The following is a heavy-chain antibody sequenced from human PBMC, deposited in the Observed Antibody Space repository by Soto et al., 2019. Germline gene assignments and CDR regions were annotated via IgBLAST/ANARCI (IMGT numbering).Heavy chain of an antibody. CDR3: ARGAVMPDS. Sequence: PGGSLRLSCAASGFPFDSFAMTWVRQAPGKGLEWVSAISASGGSTFYADSVKGRFTISRDSSKNTLYLQMNSLRAEDTAVYYCARGAVMPDSWGQGTLVTVSS. V-gene: IGHV3-23*01. CDR1: GFPFDSFA. J-gene: IGHJ4*02. D-gene: IGHD3-16*01. CDR2: ISASGGST.